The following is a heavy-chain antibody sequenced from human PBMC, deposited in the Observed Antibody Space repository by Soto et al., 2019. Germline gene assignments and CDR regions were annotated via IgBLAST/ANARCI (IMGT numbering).Heavy chain of an antibody. J-gene: IGHJ4*02. CDR3: ARVVNGMTGGDY. CDR2: FNTNNGET. V-gene: IGHV1-18*01. Sequence: QVRLVQSGTEVKKPGASVMLSCKAYGYTFINYPIIWVRQARGQGLEWMGWFNTNNGETKYAQRFQDRFTMTTDASTSTAYMELRSLTSDDAAVFYCARVVNGMTGGDYWRQGTPVTVSS. CDR1: GYTFINYP. D-gene: IGHD1-26*01.